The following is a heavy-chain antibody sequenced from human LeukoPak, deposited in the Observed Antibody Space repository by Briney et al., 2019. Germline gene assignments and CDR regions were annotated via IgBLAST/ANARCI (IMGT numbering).Heavy chain of an antibody. CDR1: GGSFSGYY. V-gene: IGHV4-34*01. J-gene: IGHJ3*02. CDR3: ARDWKPLQGQDVFDI. D-gene: IGHD1-1*01. CDR2: INHSGST. Sequence: PSETLSLTCAVYGGSFSGYYWSWIRQPPGKGLEWIGEINHSGSTNYNPSLKSRVTISVDTSKNQFSLKLSSVTAADTAVYYCARDWKPLQGQDVFDIWGQGTMVTVSS.